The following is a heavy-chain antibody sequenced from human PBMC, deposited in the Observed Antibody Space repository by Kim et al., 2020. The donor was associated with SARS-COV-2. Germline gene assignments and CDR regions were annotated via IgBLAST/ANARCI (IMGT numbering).Heavy chain of an antibody. V-gene: IGHV4-39*07. CDR3: AREGVVAATYFDY. CDR1: GGSISSSSYY. Sequence: SETLSLTCTVSGGSISSSSYYWGWIRQPPGKGLEWIGSIYYSGSTYYNPSLKSRVTISVDTSKNQFSLKLSSVTAADTAVYYCAREGVVAATYFDYWGQGTLGTVSS. CDR2: IYYSGST. D-gene: IGHD2-15*01. J-gene: IGHJ4*02.